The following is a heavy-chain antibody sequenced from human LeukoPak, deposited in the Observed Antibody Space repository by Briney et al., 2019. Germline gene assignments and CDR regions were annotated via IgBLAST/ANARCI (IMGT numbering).Heavy chain of an antibody. CDR3: ARASFNVVFGNWFDP. V-gene: IGHV4-39*01. Sequence: SETLTLTCTVSSGSIGSSSNYWGWIRQAPGKGLEWIGNVYYSGSTFYNPSLKSRVTISVDTSKNQFSLKLRSVTAADTAIYYCARASFNVVFGNWFDPWGQGTLVTVSS. J-gene: IGHJ5*02. D-gene: IGHD2-8*01. CDR2: VYYSGST. CDR1: SGSIGSSSNY.